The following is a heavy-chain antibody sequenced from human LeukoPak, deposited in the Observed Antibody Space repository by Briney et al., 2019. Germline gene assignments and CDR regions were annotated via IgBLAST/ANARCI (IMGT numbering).Heavy chain of an antibody. Sequence: GASVKVSCKASGGTFSSYAISWVRQAPGQGLEWMGRIIPILGIANYAQKFQGRVTITADKSTSTAYMELSSLRSEDTAVYYCARGQTTVTTIYWFDPWGQGTLVTVSS. V-gene: IGHV1-69*04. D-gene: IGHD4-17*01. CDR2: IIPILGIA. J-gene: IGHJ5*02. CDR1: GGTFSSYA. CDR3: ARGQTTVTTIYWFDP.